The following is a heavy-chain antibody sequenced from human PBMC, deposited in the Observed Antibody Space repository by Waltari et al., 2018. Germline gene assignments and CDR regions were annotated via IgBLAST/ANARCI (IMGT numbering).Heavy chain of an antibody. Sequence: QVQVVESGGGVVQPGTSLRLSCETSGFMFMRHVMRWVRQAPGRGLEWVGVIWYDGSATSYADSVRGRFTISRDNAKNTLYLQMNTLTAEDAGMYYCARDRSFWSGYHAMDVWGQGTSVTVSS. CDR1: GFMFMRHV. CDR2: IWYDGSAT. CDR3: ARDRSFWSGYHAMDV. D-gene: IGHD3-3*01. V-gene: IGHV3-33*01. J-gene: IGHJ6*02.